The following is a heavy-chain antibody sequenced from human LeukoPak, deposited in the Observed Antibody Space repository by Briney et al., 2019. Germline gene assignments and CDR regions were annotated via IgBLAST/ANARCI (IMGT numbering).Heavy chain of an antibody. CDR3: AIVDTAMDP. V-gene: IGHV3-7*02. CDR2: IKQDGSEK. CDR1: GFTFSSYW. Sequence: GGSLRLSCTASGFTFSSYWMNWVRQAPGKGLEWVANIKQDGSEKYYVDSVKGRFTISRDNAKKSLYLQMNSLRAEDTAVYYCAIVDTAMDPWGQGTLVIVSS. J-gene: IGHJ5*02. D-gene: IGHD5-18*01.